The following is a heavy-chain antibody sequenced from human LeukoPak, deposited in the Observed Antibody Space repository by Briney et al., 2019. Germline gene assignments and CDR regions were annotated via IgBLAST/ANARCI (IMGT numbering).Heavy chain of an antibody. D-gene: IGHD3-10*01. J-gene: IGHJ6*03. CDR2: IHSSGNT. CDR1: GGSISGGSYC. CDR3: VRETGTILRGDRRGYTSTNYYMDV. V-gene: IGHV4-61*09. Sequence: SEALSLTCTVSGGSISGGSYCWSWIRQPAGKGLEWIGHIHSSGNTNYNPSLKSRVTISVDTSKNQFSLKLNSVTAADTAVYYCVRETGTILRGDRRGYTSTNYYMDVWGKGTTVTISS.